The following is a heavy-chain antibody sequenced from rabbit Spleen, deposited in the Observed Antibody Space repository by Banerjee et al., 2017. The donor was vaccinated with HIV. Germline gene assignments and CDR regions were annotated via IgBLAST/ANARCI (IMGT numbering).Heavy chain of an antibody. CDR2: IDPVFANT. Sequence: QLKETGGGLVQPGGSLTLSCKASGFDFSTYGVSWVRQAPGKGLEWIGYIDPVFANTYYASWVNGRFTISSHHAQNTLYLQLNSLTVADTATYFCVRDSLDYGDAVWHAFDPWGQGTLVTVS. CDR3: VRDSLDYGDAVWHAFDP. J-gene: IGHJ2*01. V-gene: IGHV1S7*01. CDR1: GFDFSTYG. D-gene: IGHD2-1*01.